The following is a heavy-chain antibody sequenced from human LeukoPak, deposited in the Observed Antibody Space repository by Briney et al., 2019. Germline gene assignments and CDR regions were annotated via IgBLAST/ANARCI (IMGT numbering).Heavy chain of an antibody. Sequence: PSETLSLTCNVSGASMSSNYWSWIRQPPGKGLEWIGYIYYRGSTNYNPSLKSRVTISVDTSKNQFSLKLSSVTAADTAVYYCARDWGSSGGLGVGYWGQGALVTVSS. CDR2: IYYRGST. J-gene: IGHJ4*02. CDR3: ARDWGSSGGLGVGY. V-gene: IGHV4-59*01. CDR1: GASMSSNY. D-gene: IGHD6-19*01.